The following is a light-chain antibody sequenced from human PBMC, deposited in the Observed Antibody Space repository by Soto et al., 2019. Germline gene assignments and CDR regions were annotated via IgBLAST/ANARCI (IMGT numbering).Light chain of an antibody. CDR2: KAS. V-gene: IGKV1-5*03. J-gene: IGKJ1*01. CDR3: QQYISSSPWT. CDR1: QCISSN. Sequence: DIQLTQSPSSLSSSVGDLFTITCRFSQCISSNLNWYQQKPGKAPKLLIYKASTLENGVPSRFSGSGSGTDFTLTVSSLQPDDFATYYCQQYISSSPWTFGQGTKVDIK.